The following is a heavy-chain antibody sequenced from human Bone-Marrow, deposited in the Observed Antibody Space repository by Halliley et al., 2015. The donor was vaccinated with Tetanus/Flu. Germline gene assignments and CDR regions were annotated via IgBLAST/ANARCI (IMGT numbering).Heavy chain of an antibody. D-gene: IGHD3-16*01. CDR1: GGTFSSDN. V-gene: IGHV1-69*18. J-gene: IGHJ4*02. CDR2: IIPLFGTA. CDR3: ARLLYDYGDN. Sequence: QVQLVQSGAEVRKPGSSVKVSCKVSGGTFSSDNLNWVRQAPGQGLEWMGKIIPLFGTADYAQKFQGRVTITADESTTTVYMELTSLRSEDTAVYYCARLLYDYGDNWGQGTLVTVSS.